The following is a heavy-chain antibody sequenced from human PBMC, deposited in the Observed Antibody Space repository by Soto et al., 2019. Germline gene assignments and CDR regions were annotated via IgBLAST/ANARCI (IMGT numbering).Heavy chain of an antibody. Sequence: QVQLVQSGAEVKKPGSSVKVSCKASGGTFSSYAISWVRQAPGQGLEWLGGIIPIFGTANYAQKFQGRVTIAADESTRTTYRGLIRQRSDDMAVYYCARHVPAAGYYYGLGVWGQGSSVTASS. J-gene: IGHJ6*02. CDR3: ARHVPAAGYYYGLGV. D-gene: IGHD2-2*01. CDR2: IIPIFGTA. CDR1: GGTFSSYA. V-gene: IGHV1-69*12.